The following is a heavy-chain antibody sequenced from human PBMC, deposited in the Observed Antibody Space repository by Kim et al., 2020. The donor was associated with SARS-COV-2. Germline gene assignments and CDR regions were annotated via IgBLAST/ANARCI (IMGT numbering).Heavy chain of an antibody. Sequence: GGSLRLSCAASGFTFGDYAMHWVRQAPGKGLEWVSGISWNSGSIGYADSVKGRFTISRDNAKNSLYLQMNSLRAEDTALYYCAKDIGRWRGFWYFDLWGRGTLVTVSS. CDR1: GFTFGDYA. CDR3: AKDIGRWRGFWYFDL. D-gene: IGHD3-3*01. V-gene: IGHV3-9*01. CDR2: ISWNSGSI. J-gene: IGHJ2*01.